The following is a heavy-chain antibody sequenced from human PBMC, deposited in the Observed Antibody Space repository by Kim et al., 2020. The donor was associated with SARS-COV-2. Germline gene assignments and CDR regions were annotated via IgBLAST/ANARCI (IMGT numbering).Heavy chain of an antibody. CDR2: INANSGDT. CDR1: GYTFTGYC. D-gene: IGHD3-10*01. CDR3: ARSELWFGEYQGSWFAP. J-gene: IGHJ5*02. Sequence: ASVKVSCKASGYTFTGYCMNWVRQAPGQGLEWMGRINANSGDTNYAQKLQGRVTMTRDTSTSTAYMELSRLRSDDTAVYYCARSELWFGEYQGSWFAPWGEGTLVTVSS. V-gene: IGHV1-2*06.